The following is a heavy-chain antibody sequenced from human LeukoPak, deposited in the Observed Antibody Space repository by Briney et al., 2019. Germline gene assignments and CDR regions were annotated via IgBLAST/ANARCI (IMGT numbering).Heavy chain of an antibody. D-gene: IGHD3-10*01. Sequence: ASVKVSCKASGYTFTSYYMHWVRQAPGQGLEWMGIINPSGDSTRYAQKLQGRATMTTDTSTSTAYMELRSLRSDDTAVYYCARNMGYYYGSGSSRIDYWGQGTLVTVSS. V-gene: IGHV1-46*01. J-gene: IGHJ4*02. CDR1: GYTFTSYY. CDR2: INPSGDST. CDR3: ARNMGYYYGSGSSRIDY.